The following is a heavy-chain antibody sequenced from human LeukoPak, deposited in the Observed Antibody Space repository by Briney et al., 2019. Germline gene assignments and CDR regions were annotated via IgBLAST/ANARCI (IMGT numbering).Heavy chain of an antibody. V-gene: IGHV3-23*01. CDR3: AEIPGGDYGDYGRWWYFDL. D-gene: IGHD4-17*01. CDR2: ISGSGGST. CDR1: GFTFSSYA. J-gene: IGHJ2*01. Sequence: GGSLRLSCAASGFTFSSYAMSWVRQAPGKGLEWVSAISGSGGSTYYADSVKGRFPISRDYSKNTLYLQMNSLRAEDTAVYYCAEIPGGDYGDYGRWWYFDLWGRGTLVTVSS.